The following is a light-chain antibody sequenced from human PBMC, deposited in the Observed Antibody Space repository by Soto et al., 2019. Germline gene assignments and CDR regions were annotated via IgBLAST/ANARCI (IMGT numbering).Light chain of an antibody. CDR2: AAS. J-gene: IGKJ1*01. CDR3: QKYNNAPRT. CDR1: QGISNY. Sequence: DIQMTQSPSSLSASVGDTVTITCRASQGISNYLAWYQQKPGQVPNLLIYAASTLQSGVPSRFSGSGSGTDFTLTISSLRPEDVATYYCQKYNNAPRTFGQWTKGEI. V-gene: IGKV1-27*01.